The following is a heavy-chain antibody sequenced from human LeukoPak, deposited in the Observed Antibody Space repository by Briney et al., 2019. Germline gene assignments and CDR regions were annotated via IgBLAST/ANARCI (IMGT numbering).Heavy chain of an antibody. V-gene: IGHV1-69*05. CDR2: IIPIFGTA. CDR3: ARDRGQPQLGDYYYYMDV. D-gene: IGHD1-14*01. CDR1: GGTFSSYA. Sequence: GASVKVSCKASGGTFSSYAISWVRQAPGQGLEWMGGIIPIFGTANYAQKFQGRVTITTDESTSTAYMELSSLRSEDTAVYYCARDRGQPQLGDYYYYMDVWGKGTTVTVSS. J-gene: IGHJ6*03.